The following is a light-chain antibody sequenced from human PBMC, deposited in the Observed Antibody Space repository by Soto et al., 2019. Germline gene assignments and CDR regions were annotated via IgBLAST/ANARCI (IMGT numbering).Light chain of an antibody. CDR2: GAT. V-gene: IGKV3D-15*01. J-gene: IGKJ4*01. Sequence: EVVMTQSPATLSVSPGERATLSCRASQTVRDNLGWYQQKPGQPPRLLIYGATTRATGIPARFSGSGSGTEFTLTISSLQSEDFAVHYCQQYNNWPLTFGGGTKVDIK. CDR3: QQYNNWPLT. CDR1: QTVRDN.